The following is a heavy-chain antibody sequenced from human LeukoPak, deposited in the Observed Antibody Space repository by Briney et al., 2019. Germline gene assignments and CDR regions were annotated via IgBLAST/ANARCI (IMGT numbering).Heavy chain of an antibody. CDR1: GGSISSSSYY. CDR2: IYYSGST. V-gene: IGHV4-39*07. Sequence: SETLSLTCTVTGGSISSSSYYWGWIRQPPGKGLEWIGSIYYSGSTYFNPSLKSRVTISVDTSKNQFSLKLSSVTAADTAAYYCARVVRYNYYYYMDVWGKGTTVTVSS. D-gene: IGHD1-1*01. J-gene: IGHJ6*03. CDR3: ARVVRYNYYYYMDV.